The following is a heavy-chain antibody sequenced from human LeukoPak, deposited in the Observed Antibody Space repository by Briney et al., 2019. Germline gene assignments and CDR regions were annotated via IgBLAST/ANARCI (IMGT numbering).Heavy chain of an antibody. J-gene: IGHJ2*01. CDR3: AKRGDYGSYWYFDL. V-gene: IGHV3-30*18. D-gene: IGHD4-17*01. CDR2: ISDDGSNK. CDR1: DFSFNRYL. Sequence: GGSLRLSCVVSDFSFNRYLMHWVRQAPGRGLEWVTSISDDGSNKYYADSVKGRFTISRDNSKNTLYLQMNSLRTEDTAVYYCAKRGDYGSYWYFDLWGRGTLVTVSS.